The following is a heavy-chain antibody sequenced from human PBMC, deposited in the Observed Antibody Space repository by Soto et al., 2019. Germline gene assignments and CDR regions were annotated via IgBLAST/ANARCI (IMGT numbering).Heavy chain of an antibody. CDR2: IVPMFGTP. V-gene: IGHV1-69*13. CDR1: VGTFSYFI. J-gene: IGHJ6*02. D-gene: IGHD6-6*01. Sequence: SVKVSCKASVGTFSYFIMNWVRQTPGQGLEWMGGIVPMFGTPTYAEKFKGRVTISATGSTSTAYMELTSLRSEDTAVYYCARNGTYSSSLSQYSGMDVWGQGTTVTVSS. CDR3: ARNGTYSSSLSQYSGMDV.